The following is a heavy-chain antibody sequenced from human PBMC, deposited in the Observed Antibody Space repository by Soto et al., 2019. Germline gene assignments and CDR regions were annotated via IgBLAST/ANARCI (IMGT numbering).Heavy chain of an antibody. J-gene: IGHJ6*02. CDR2: MNPNSGNT. V-gene: IGHV1-8*01. CDR3: ARAGPYSSSWYIDFYYYYGMDV. CDR1: GYTFTSYD. Sequence: QVQLVQSGAEVKKPGASVKVSCKASGYTFTSYDINWVRQATGQGLEWVGWMNPNSGNTGYAQKFQGRVTMTRNTSISTAYMELSSLRSEDTAVYYCARAGPYSSSWYIDFYYYYGMDVWGQGTTVTVSS. D-gene: IGHD6-13*01.